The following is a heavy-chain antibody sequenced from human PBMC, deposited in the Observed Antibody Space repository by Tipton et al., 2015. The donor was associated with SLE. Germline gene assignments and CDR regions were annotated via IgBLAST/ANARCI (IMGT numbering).Heavy chain of an antibody. D-gene: IGHD6-19*01. V-gene: IGHV3-49*04. CDR1: GFTFGDYA. CDR2: IRSKAYGGTT. Sequence: SLRLSCTASGFTFGDYAMSWVRQAPGKGLEWVGFIRSKAYGGTTEYAASVKGRFTISRDDSKSIAYLQMNSLKTEDTAVYYCTRDTEWLGFDYWGQGTLVTVSS. CDR3: TRDTEWLGFDY. J-gene: IGHJ4*02.